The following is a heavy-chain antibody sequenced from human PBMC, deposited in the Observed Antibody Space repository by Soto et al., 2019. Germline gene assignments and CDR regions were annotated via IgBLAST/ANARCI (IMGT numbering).Heavy chain of an antibody. CDR2: VSSNNGHT. V-gene: IGHV1-18*01. CDR1: GFTVRNYG. Sequence: ASGKVSCKAAGFTVRNYGLNCVRQAPGQGLGWRGLVSSNNGHTNYAQNLQGRVSMATDTSTRTAYMQLRGLTFDDTAVYYCARDLENVKEKHYFYSYAMDAWGQVRTVTVSS. CDR3: ARDLENVKEKHYFYSYAMDA. J-gene: IGHJ6*02.